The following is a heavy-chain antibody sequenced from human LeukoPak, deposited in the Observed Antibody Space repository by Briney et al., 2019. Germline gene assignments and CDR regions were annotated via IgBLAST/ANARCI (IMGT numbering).Heavy chain of an antibody. J-gene: IGHJ6*03. Sequence: GGSLRLSCAASGFTFTSYTMNWVRQAPGKGLEWVSSISSSSNYIHYADSVKGRFTISRDNAKNSLYLQMNSLRAEDTAVYYCARDRLLEDRHYYSYYYMDVWGKGTTVTVSS. CDR1: GFTFTSYT. CDR2: ISSSSNYI. CDR3: ARDRLLEDRHYYSYYYMDV. V-gene: IGHV3-21*01. D-gene: IGHD1-1*01.